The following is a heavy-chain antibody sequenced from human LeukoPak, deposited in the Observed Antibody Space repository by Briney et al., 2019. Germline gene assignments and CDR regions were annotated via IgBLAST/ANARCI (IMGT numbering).Heavy chain of an antibody. Sequence: GGSLRLSCAASGFTVSSNYMSWVRQAPGKGLEWVSVIYSGGSTYYADSVKGRFTISRDNSKNTLYLQMNSLRAEDTAVYYCAKDLIAAAAGAYWGQGTLVTVSS. CDR1: GFTVSSNY. V-gene: IGHV3-66*01. CDR3: AKDLIAAAAGAY. J-gene: IGHJ4*02. D-gene: IGHD6-13*01. CDR2: IYSGGST.